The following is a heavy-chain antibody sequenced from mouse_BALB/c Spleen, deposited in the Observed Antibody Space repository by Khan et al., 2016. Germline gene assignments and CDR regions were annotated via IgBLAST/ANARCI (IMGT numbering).Heavy chain of an antibody. CDR1: GFTFSNFG. Sequence: EVELVESGGGLVQPGGSRKLSCAASGFTFSNFGMHWVRQAPEKGLEWVAFIRSGSSTIYYADPVNGRFIVSNDNTNNTLFMQMTSLESENTAMYYCGRGDFWGQGTTLPFSS. J-gene: IGHJ2*01. CDR3: GRGDF. V-gene: IGHV5-17*02. CDR2: IRSGSSTI.